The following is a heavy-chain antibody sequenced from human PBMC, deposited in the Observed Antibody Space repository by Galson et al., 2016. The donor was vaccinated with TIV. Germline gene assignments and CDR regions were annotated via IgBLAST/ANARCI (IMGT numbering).Heavy chain of an antibody. CDR2: ITGGGTTT. V-gene: IGHV3-23*01. J-gene: IGHJ3*02. Sequence: SLRLSCAASGFSFNNYAMNWVRQAPGKGLEWVSTITGGGTTTYYADSVKGRFTISRDNSKNTLYLQMNSLGPEDTTIYYCARTLPVYSYGGIDVSDIWGQGTMVTVSS. CDR3: ARTLPVYSYGGIDVSDI. CDR1: GFSFNNYA. D-gene: IGHD3-16*01.